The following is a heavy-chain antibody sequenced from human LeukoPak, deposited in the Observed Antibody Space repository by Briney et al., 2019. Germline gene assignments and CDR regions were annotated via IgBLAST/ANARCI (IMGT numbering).Heavy chain of an antibody. V-gene: IGHV1-2*02. D-gene: IGHD1-1*01. CDR1: GHIFSGYY. CDR2: INTNSGST. J-gene: IGHJ6*03. Sequence: ASMKVSCKASGHIFSGYYMRWVRQAPGQGLEWMAWINTNSGSTKYAQKFQGRVTLTWDTSSSTVYMELNSLRFDDTATYYCASWAYNFYYYYYMDVWGKGTTVTVSS. CDR3: ASWAYNFYYYYYMDV.